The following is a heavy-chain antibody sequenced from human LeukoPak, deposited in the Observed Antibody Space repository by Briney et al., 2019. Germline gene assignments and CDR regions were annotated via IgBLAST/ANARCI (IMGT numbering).Heavy chain of an antibody. CDR1: GYSFTSYW. CDR3: ATSSSPDHDAFDI. Sequence: GESLKISCKGSGYSFTSYWIGWVRQMPGKVLEWMGIIYPGDSDTRYSPSFQGQVTISADKSISTAYLQWSSLKASDTAMYYCATSSSPDHDAFDIWGQGTMVTVSS. V-gene: IGHV5-51*01. D-gene: IGHD6-13*01. CDR2: IYPGDSDT. J-gene: IGHJ3*02.